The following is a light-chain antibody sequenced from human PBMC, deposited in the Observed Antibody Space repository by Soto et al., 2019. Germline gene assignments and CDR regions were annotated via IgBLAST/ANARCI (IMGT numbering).Light chain of an antibody. V-gene: IGLV1-47*01. J-gene: IGLJ1*01. Sequence: QSVLTQPPSASGTPGQRVNISCSGSSSNIGSNYVYWYRQFPGTAPKLLIQRNNQRPSGVPARFSGSKSGTSASLAISGLQAEDEADYYCCSYAGRSTSYVFGTGTKLTVL. CDR2: RNN. CDR1: SSNIGSNY. CDR3: CSYAGRSTSYV.